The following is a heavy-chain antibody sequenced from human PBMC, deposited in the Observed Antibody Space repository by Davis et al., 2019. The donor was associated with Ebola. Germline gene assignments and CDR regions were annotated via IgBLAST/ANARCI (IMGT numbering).Heavy chain of an antibody. V-gene: IGHV5-51*01. J-gene: IGHJ3*02. CDR2: IYTGDSDT. CDR3: ASLRRTITGMDDAFDI. CDR1: GNSFTSHW. Sequence: PGGSLRLSCKDSGNSFTSHWIGWVRQMPGKGLEWMGLIYTGDSDTRYSPSFQGQVTISADKSTTTAYLQWSSLKASDTAMYYCASLRRTITGMDDAFDIWGQGTMVTVSS. D-gene: IGHD1-20*01.